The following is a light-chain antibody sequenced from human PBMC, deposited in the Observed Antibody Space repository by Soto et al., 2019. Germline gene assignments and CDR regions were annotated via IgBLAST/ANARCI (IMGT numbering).Light chain of an antibody. V-gene: IGKV1-5*03. CDR1: QYIGTS. Sequence: DIRMTQSPSSVFASLGDRVTITCRASQYIGTSLAWYQQKPGKAPKLLIYKASTLKSGVPSRFSGSGSGTEFTLTISSLEPEDFAVYYCQHRNNRPFSFGPGTKVDIK. CDR3: QHRNNRPFS. CDR2: KAS. J-gene: IGKJ3*01.